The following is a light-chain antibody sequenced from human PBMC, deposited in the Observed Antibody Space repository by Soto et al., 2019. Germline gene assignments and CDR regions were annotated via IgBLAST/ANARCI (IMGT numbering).Light chain of an antibody. CDR1: QSISSW. V-gene: IGKV1-5*01. J-gene: IGKJ1*01. CDR3: KQNNSYWWR. CDR2: DAS. Sequence: DIQMTQSPSTLSASVGDRVTITCRASQSISSWLAWYQQKPGKAPKLLIYDASSLESGVPSRFSGSGSGTDFTLTTSSRQLDVFEIYSSKQNNSYWWRCGKGTK.